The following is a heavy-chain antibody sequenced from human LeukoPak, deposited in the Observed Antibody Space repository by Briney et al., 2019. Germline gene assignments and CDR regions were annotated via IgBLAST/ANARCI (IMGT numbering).Heavy chain of an antibody. V-gene: IGHV4-39*01. CDR2: IYYSGST. J-gene: IGHJ5*02. Sequence: SETLSLTCTVSGGSISSSSYYWGWIRQPPGKGLEWIGSIYYSGSTYYNPSLKSRVTISVDTSKNQFSLKLSSVTAADTAAYYCARHEGVGGRWFDPWGQGTLVTVSS. CDR1: GGSISSSSYY. CDR3: ARHEGVGGRWFDP. D-gene: IGHD3-10*01.